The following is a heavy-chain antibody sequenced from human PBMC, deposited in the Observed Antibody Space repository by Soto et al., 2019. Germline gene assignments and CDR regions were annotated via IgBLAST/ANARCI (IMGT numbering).Heavy chain of an antibody. Sequence: QVPLVESGGGVVQPGRSLRLSCAASGFTFSSYAMHWVRQAPGKGLDWVAVISYDGSNEYYADSVKGRFTISRDNSKNTLYLQMNSLRDEDTAVYYCASRGRTRSHLPYFDYWGQGTLVTVSS. CDR2: ISYDGSNE. CDR3: ASRGRTRSHLPYFDY. V-gene: IGHV3-30-3*01. D-gene: IGHD1-26*01. CDR1: GFTFSSYA. J-gene: IGHJ4*02.